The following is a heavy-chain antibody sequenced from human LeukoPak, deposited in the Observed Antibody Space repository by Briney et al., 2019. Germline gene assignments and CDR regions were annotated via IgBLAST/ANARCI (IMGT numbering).Heavy chain of an antibody. CDR2: ISYDGSNK. V-gene: IGHV3-30*04. D-gene: IGHD3-10*01. CDR3: ARDERVLLWFGELLDY. CDR1: GFTFSRYA. J-gene: IGHJ4*02. Sequence: GGSLRLSCAASGFTFSRYAMHWVRQAPGKGLEWVAVISYDGSNKYYADSVKGRFTISRDNSKNTLYLQMNSLRAEDTAVYYCARDERVLLWFGELLDYWGQGTLVTVSS.